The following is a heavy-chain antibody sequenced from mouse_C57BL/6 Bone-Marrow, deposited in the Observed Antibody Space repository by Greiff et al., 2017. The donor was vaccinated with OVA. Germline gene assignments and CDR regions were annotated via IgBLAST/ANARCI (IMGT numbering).Heavy chain of an antibody. CDR1: GYTFTSYW. CDR2: IDPSDSET. Sequence: QVQLQQPGAELVRPGSSVKLSCKASGYTFTSYWMHWVKQRPIQGLEWIGNIDPSDSETHYNQKFKDKATLTVDKSSSTAYMQLSRLTSEDSAVYYCARRLGRNYFDYWGQGTTLTVSS. D-gene: IGHD4-1*01. CDR3: ARRLGRNYFDY. V-gene: IGHV1-52*01. J-gene: IGHJ2*01.